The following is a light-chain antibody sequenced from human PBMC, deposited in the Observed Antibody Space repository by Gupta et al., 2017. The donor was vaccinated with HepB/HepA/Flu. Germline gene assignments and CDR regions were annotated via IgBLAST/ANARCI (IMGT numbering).Light chain of an antibody. V-gene: IGLV1-40*01. CDR3: QSYDSSLSGYVV. CDR1: SSNIGAGYD. J-gene: IGLJ2*01. Sequence: QSVLTQPPSVSGAPGQRVTISRTWRSSNIGAGYDVHWYQQLPGTAPKLLIYDNNNRPSGVPDRFSGSKSGTSASLAITGLQAEDEADYYCQSYDSSLSGYVVFGGGTKLAVL. CDR2: DNN.